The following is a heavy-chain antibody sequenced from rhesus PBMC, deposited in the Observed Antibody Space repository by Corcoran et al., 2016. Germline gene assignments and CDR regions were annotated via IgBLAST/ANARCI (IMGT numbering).Heavy chain of an antibody. D-gene: IGHD1-38*01. CDR1: GGSIRDYYC. Sequence: QVKLQQWGEGLVRPSETMSLTCAVYGGSIRDYYCSWIRQPPGKGLEWMGNIDGNSARTNYNPSLNNRVTISKDTSKNQFSLKLSSVTAADTAVYYCAKDGATWAIWGQGVLVTVSS. CDR2: IDGNSART. CDR3: AKDGATWAI. J-gene: IGHJ4*01. V-gene: IGHV4-73*01.